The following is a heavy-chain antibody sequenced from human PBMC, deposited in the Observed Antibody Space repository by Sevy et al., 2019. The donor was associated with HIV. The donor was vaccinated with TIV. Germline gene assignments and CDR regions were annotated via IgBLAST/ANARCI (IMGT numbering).Heavy chain of an antibody. J-gene: IGHJ4*02. V-gene: IGHV3-48*02. CDR2: ITSGNTK. D-gene: IGHD2-15*01. CDR3: GRDRLDTSGPPAY. CDR1: GFIFSSYH. Sequence: GGSLRLSCAASGFIFSSYHFIWVRQAPGKGLEWVSYITSGNTKYYADSVKGRFTISRDNARNSLYLQMNTLRDEDTAVYYCGRDRLDTSGPPAYWGQGTLVTVSS.